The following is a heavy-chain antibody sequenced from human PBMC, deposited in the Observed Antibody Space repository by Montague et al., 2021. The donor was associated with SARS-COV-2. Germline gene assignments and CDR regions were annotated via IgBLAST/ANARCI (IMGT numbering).Heavy chain of an antibody. J-gene: IGHJ5*02. D-gene: IGHD1-20*01. Sequence: SETLSLTCSVSGGSISSYYWSWIRQSPGKGLECIGHIFHSGITDYNPSXKSRVTISVDMSKNQFSLQLNSVTAADSAVYYCARTEYNWNDWFDPWGQGTLVTVSS. CDR2: IFHSGIT. V-gene: IGHV4-59*13. CDR3: ARTEYNWNDWFDP. CDR1: GGSISSYY.